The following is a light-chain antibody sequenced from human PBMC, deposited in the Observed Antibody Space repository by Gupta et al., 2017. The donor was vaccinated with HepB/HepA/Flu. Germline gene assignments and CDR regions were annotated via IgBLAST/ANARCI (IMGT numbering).Light chain of an antibody. CDR2: AAS. V-gene: IGKV1-39*01. J-gene: IGKJ2*01. CDR3: QQNDSAPYT. Sequence: MTKSPPHLPASVGDRVTITCQASQNINTYLNWYQQKPGKAPKLLIYAASSLQGGLPSRFIGTGSGTDFSLTISSLQPEDFAIYYCQQNDSAPYTFGQGTRLEIK. CDR1: QNINTY.